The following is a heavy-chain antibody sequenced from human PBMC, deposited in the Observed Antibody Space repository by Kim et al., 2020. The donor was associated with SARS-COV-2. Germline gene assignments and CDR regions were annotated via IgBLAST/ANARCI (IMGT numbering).Heavy chain of an antibody. Sequence: SETLSLTCAVYGGSFSAYYWSWIRQPPGKGLEWIGEIDHSGDTNYNPSLKSRVTISVDTSKTQFSLKVSSVTAADTAVYYCARGRWLVLVDRYYFDSWG. D-gene: IGHD6-19*01. CDR1: GGSFSAYY. J-gene: IGHJ4*01. CDR3: ARGRWLVLVDRYYFDS. CDR2: IDHSGDT. V-gene: IGHV4-34*01.